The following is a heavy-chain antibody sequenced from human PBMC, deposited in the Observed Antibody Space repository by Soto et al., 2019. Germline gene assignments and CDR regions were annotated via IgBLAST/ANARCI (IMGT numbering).Heavy chain of an antibody. Sequence: QVQLQESGPGLVKPSDTLSLTCAVSGYSISSSNWWGWIRQPAGKGLEWIGSIYYSGTTYSNPSLKSRVRRPVDRSRNQFARKLTSVTAVDTAVYYCARREIQGPIDYWGQGTLVTVSS. CDR1: GYSISSSNW. J-gene: IGHJ4*02. V-gene: IGHV4-28*01. CDR3: ARREIQGPIDY. D-gene: IGHD1-26*01. CDR2: IYYSGTT.